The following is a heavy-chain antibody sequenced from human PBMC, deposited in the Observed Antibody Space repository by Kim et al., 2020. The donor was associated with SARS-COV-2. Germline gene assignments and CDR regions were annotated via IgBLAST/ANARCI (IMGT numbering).Heavy chain of an antibody. CDR3: ATDPHRGSLDY. V-gene: IGHV3-7*01. D-gene: IGHD3-10*01. Sequence: GGSLRLSCAVSGFRFSGSWMSWVRQAPGKGLEWVANINEPGADKYYVDSLEGRFIISRDNSKNSLYLQMNSLRAEDTAVYFCATDPHRGSLDYWGQGVLVTVSS. J-gene: IGHJ4*02. CDR2: INEPGADK. CDR1: GFRFSGSW.